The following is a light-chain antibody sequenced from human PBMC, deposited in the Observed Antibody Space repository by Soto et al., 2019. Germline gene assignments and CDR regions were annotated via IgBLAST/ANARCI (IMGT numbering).Light chain of an antibody. V-gene: IGKV3-15*01. Sequence: ETVMTQSPATLSVSPGERATLSCRASQSISSNLAWYQQKPGQAPRLLIYGASTRATGIPARFTGSGSGTEFTLTISSLQSEDFAAYYCQQYNNWPLTFGGGTKVDNK. J-gene: IGKJ4*01. CDR3: QQYNNWPLT. CDR2: GAS. CDR1: QSISSN.